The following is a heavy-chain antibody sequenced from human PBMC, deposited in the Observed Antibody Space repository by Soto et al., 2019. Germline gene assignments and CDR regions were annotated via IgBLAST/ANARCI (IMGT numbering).Heavy chain of an antibody. D-gene: IGHD3-22*01. V-gene: IGHV3-23*01. J-gene: IGHJ4*02. CDR2: ISGSGGST. Sequence: PGGSLRLSCAASGFTFSSYAMSWVRQAPGKGLEWVSAISGSGGSTYYADSVKGRFTISRDNSKNTLYLQMNSLRAEDTAVYYCAREAYYDSSGYPRFAYFDYWGQGTLVTVSS. CDR3: AREAYYDSSGYPRFAYFDY. CDR1: GFTFSSYA.